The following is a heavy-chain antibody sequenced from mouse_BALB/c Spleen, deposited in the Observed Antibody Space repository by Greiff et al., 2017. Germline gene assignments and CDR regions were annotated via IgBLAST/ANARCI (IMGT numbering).Heavy chain of an antibody. CDR1: GFSLTSYG. CDR3: AREMGGNYGFYYAMDY. V-gene: IGHV2-9*02. CDR2: IWAGGST. J-gene: IGHJ4*01. D-gene: IGHD2-1*01. Sequence: VKLQESGPGLVAPSQSLSITCTVSGFSLTSYGVHWVRQPPGKGLEWLGVIWAGGSTNYNSALMSRLSISKDNSKSQVFLKMNSLQTDDTAMYYCAREMGGNYGFYYAMDYWGQGTSVTVSA.